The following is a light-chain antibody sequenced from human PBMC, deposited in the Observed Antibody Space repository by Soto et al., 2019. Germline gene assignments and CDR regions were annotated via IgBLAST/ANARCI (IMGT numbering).Light chain of an antibody. CDR2: DDS. CDR3: CAYAGSSIWV. J-gene: IGLJ3*02. CDR1: SSDVGSYNL. V-gene: IGLV2-23*01. Sequence: QSALTQPASVSGSPGQSITISCTGTSSDVGSYNLVSWYQQNPGKAPKFMIYDDSKRPSGISNRFSGSKSGNTASLTISGLQAEDEADYYCCAYAGSSIWVFGGGTKLTVL.